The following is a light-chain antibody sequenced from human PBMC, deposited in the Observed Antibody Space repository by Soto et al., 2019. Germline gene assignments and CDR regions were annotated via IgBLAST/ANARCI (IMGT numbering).Light chain of an antibody. J-gene: IGLJ2*01. CDR2: GDN. Sequence: QSVLTQPPSASGTPGQSVTISCSGSGSNIGSNSVSWYQQVPGTAPKLLIYGDNRRPSGVPDRFTGSKSGTSAFLAISGPQSEDEADYYCESWDDSPSGLVLFGGGTQLTVL. CDR1: GSNIGSNS. CDR3: ESWDDSPSGLVL. V-gene: IGLV1-44*01.